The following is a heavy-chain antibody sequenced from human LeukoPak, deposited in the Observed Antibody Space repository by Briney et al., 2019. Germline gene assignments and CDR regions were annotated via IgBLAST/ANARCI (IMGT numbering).Heavy chain of an antibody. CDR3: ARESGSYGSDY. D-gene: IGHD1-26*01. J-gene: IGHJ4*02. CDR2: INPNSGGT. Sequence: GASVKVSCKASGYTFTGYYMHWARQAPGQGLEWMGWINPNSGGTNYAQKFQGRVIMTRDTSISTAYMELSRLRSDDTAVYYCARESGSYGSDYWGQGTLVTVSS. V-gene: IGHV1-2*02. CDR1: GYTFTGYY.